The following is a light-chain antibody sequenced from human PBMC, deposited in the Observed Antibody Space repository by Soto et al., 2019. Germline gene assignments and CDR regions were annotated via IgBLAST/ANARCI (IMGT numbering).Light chain of an antibody. CDR2: DAS. CDR1: QDIRTF. Sequence: DIQMTQSPYSLSASVGDRVTITCQASQDIRTFLNWYQQRPGKAPKLLIYDASNLETGVPSRFSGSGSGTDFTFTISCLQPEDIATYYCQHYDNLLWTFGHGTKVDIK. V-gene: IGKV1-33*01. J-gene: IGKJ1*01. CDR3: QHYDNLLWT.